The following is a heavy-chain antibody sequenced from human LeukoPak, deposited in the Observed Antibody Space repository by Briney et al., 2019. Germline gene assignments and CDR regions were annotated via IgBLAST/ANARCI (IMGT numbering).Heavy chain of an antibody. Sequence: SETLSLTCAVYGGSFSGYYWTWIRQPPGKGLEWIGEINHSGSTNYNPSLKSRVTISVDTSKNQFSLELSSVTAADTAVYYCARAVTYCYASGGRYFDYWGQGTLVTVSS. V-gene: IGHV4-34*01. D-gene: IGHD3-10*01. CDR2: INHSGST. J-gene: IGHJ4*02. CDR3: ARAVTYCYASGGRYFDY. CDR1: GGSFSGYY.